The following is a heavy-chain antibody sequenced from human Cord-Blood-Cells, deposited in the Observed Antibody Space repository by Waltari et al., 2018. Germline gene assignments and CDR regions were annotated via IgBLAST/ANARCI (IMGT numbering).Heavy chain of an antibody. CDR3: ARAQKGYWNDVFAFDI. CDR1: VFTVCSTY. V-gene: IGHV3-53*01. D-gene: IGHD1-1*01. CDR2: IYSGGST. Sequence: ELRWVESGGGLIQPGGSLRLSCAGSVFTVCSTYMSGVRQAPGKGREWVSVIYSGGSTYSADAVKGRFTISRDSSKNTLYLQMNSLRAEDTAVYYCARAQKGYWNDVFAFDIWGQGTMVTVSS. J-gene: IGHJ3*02.